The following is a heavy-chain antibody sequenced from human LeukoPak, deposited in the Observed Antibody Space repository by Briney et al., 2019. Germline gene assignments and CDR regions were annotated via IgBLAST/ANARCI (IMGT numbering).Heavy chain of an antibody. J-gene: IGHJ3*01. V-gene: IGHV4-59*08. CDR2: IYYSGST. D-gene: IGHD3-22*01. Sequence: SSETLSLTCTVSGGSISSYYWSWIRQPPGKGLEWIGYIYYSGSTNYNPSLKSRVTISVDTSKNQFSLKLSSVTAADTAVYYCARLLDNDISGDPDTFDVWGQGTTVIVSS. CDR1: GGSISSYY. CDR3: ARLLDNDISGDPDTFDV.